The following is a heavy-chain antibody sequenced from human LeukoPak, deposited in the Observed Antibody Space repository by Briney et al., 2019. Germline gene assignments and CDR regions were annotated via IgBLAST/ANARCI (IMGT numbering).Heavy chain of an antibody. J-gene: IGHJ6*02. V-gene: IGHV3-30*18. CDR1: GFTFSSYG. D-gene: IGHD5-12*01. CDR3: AKGTWRREYYYYGMDV. CDR2: ISYDGSNK. Sequence: PGRSLRLSCAASGFTFSSYGMHWVRQAPGKGLEWVAVISYDGSNKYYADSVKGRFTTSRDNSKNTLYLQMNSLRAEDTAVYYCAKGTWRREYYYYGMDVWGQGTTVTVSS.